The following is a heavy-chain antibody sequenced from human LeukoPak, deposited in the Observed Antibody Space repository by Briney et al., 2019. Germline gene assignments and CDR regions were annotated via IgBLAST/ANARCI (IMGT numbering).Heavy chain of an antibody. CDR1: GFTFSSYS. V-gene: IGHV3-21*01. Sequence: GGSLRLSCAASGFTFSSYSMNWVRQAPGKGLEWVSSISSSSSYIYYADSVKGRFTISRDNAKNSLYLQMNSLRAEDTAVYYCARDPAPLRDGYNRPWGQGTLVTVSS. D-gene: IGHD5-12*01. CDR2: ISSSSSYI. J-gene: IGHJ5*02. CDR3: ARDPAPLRDGYNRP.